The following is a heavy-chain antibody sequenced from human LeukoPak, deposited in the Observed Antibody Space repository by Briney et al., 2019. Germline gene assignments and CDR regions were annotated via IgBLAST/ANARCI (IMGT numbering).Heavy chain of an antibody. CDR1: GFTFDDYA. J-gene: IGHJ4*02. CDR2: ISWNSGSI. CDR3: AKEKRYCSGGSCYRPLDY. Sequence: GRSLRLSCEASGFTFDDYAMHWVRQAPGKGLEWVSGISWNSGSIGYADSVKGRFTISRDNAKNSLYLQMNSLRAEDTALYYCAKEKRYCSGGSCYRPLDYWGQGTLVTVSS. D-gene: IGHD2-15*01. V-gene: IGHV3-9*01.